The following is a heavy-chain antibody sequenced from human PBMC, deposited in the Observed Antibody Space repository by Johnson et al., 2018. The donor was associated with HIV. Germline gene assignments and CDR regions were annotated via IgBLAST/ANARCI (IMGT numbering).Heavy chain of an antibody. CDR1: GFTFSSYA. V-gene: IGHV3-23*04. D-gene: IGHD3-10*01. CDR3: AKDAGTYHPFDAFDI. Sequence: MLLVESGGGLVKPGGSLRLSCAASGFTFSSYAMSWVRQAPGKGLEWVSAIRGSGGSTYYAHSVKGRCTISRDNSKNTLYLQMNSLRVEDTAIYYCAKDAGTYHPFDAFDIWGQGTMVTVSS. CDR2: IRGSGGST. J-gene: IGHJ3*02.